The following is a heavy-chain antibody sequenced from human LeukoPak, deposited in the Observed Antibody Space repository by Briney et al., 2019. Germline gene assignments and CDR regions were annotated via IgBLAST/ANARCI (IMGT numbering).Heavy chain of an antibody. CDR1: GYTFTGYY. D-gene: IGHD3-22*01. Sequence: RTSGKLSCKGSGYTFTGYYIRWERQAPGQGLEWMGIINPSDGTTSYAQKFQGRVTMTRDTSTSTVYMEVRSLRSEDTAVYYCARAPANKYDSRLPEDYWGQGTLVTVSS. V-gene: IGHV1-46*01. CDR2: INPSDGTT. J-gene: IGHJ4*02. CDR3: ARAPANKYDSRLPEDY.